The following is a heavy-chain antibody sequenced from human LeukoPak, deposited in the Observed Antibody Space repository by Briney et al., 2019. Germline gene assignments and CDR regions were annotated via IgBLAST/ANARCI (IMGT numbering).Heavy chain of an antibody. CDR2: IYYSGST. CDR3: ARRSSTSYGMDV. V-gene: IGHV4-31*03. CDR1: GGSISSSSYY. J-gene: IGHJ6*02. D-gene: IGHD2-2*01. Sequence: PSEALSLTCTVSGGSISSSSYYWGWIRQPPGKGLEWIGYIYYSGSTYYNPPLKSRVTISVDTSKNQFSLKLSSVTAADTAVYYCARRSSTSYGMDVWGQGTTVTVSS.